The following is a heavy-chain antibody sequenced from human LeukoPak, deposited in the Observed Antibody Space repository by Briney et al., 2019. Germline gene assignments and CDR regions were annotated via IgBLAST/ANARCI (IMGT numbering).Heavy chain of an antibody. Sequence: SETLSLTCTVSGGSISSYYWSWIRQPPGKGLEGIGYIYYSGSTNYNPSLKSRVTISVDTSTNQLSLKLSSVTAADTAVYYCARRPKAMVKKGAFDIWGQGTMVTVSS. CDR1: GGSISSYY. CDR2: IYYSGST. D-gene: IGHD5-18*01. J-gene: IGHJ3*02. V-gene: IGHV4-59*08. CDR3: ARRPKAMVKKGAFDI.